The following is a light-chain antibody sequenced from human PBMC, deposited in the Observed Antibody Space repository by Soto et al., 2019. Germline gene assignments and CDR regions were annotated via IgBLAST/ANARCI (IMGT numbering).Light chain of an antibody. J-gene: IGLJ1*01. CDR1: SSDVGGYNY. V-gene: IGLV2-11*01. Sequence: QSALTQPRSVSGSPGQSVTISCTGTSSDVGGYNYVSWYQQHPDKAPKLMIYDVSQRPSGVPDRFSGSKSGNTASLSISGLQAEDEADYYCCSYAGSYKYVFGTGTKVTVL. CDR3: CSYAGSYKYV. CDR2: DVS.